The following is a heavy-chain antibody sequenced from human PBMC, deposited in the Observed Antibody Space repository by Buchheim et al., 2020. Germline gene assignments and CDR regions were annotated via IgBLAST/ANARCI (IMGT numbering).Heavy chain of an antibody. CDR2: IWYDGSNK. CDR3: ARDYGDYYYYYYGMDV. D-gene: IGHD4-17*01. CDR1: GFTFSSYG. V-gene: IGHV3-33*01. Sequence: QVQLVESGGGVVQPGRSLRLSCAASGFTFSSYGMHWVRQAPGKGLEWVAVIWYDGSNKYYADSVKGRFTISRDNSKNTLYLQMNSLRAEDTAVYYCARDYGDYYYYYYGMDVWGQGTTVTAP. J-gene: IGHJ6*02.